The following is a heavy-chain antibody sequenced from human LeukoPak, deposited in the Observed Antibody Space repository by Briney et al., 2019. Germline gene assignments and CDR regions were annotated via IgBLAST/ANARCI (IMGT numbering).Heavy chain of an antibody. V-gene: IGHV4-30-4*01. CDR2: IYYSGST. CDR1: GGSISSGDYY. CDR3: ARGESYTALFDY. Sequence: SETLSLTCTVSGGSISSGDYYWSSIRQPPGKGLEWIGYIYYSGSTYYNPSLKSRVTISVDTSKNQFSLKLSSVTAADTAVYYCARGESYTALFDYWGQGTLVTVSS. D-gene: IGHD2-2*02. J-gene: IGHJ4*02.